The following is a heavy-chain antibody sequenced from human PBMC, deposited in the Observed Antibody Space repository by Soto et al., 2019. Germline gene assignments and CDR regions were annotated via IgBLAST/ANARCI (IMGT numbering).Heavy chain of an antibody. V-gene: IGHV1-2*02. CDR3: ARERRWVTTDLRYGMDV. J-gene: IGHJ6*02. CDR2: INPDSGGT. D-gene: IGHD4-17*01. CDR1: GYTFTGSY. Sequence: ASVKVSCKASGYTFTGSYMHWVRQAPGQGLQWMGWINPDSGGTNYAQKFQGRVTMTRDTSISTAYMELSRLRSDDTAVYYCARERRWVTTDLRYGMDVWGQGTTVTVSS.